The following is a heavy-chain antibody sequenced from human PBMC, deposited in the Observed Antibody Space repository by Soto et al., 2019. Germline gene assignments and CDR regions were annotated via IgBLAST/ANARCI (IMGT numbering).Heavy chain of an antibody. CDR3: TRDRNGGWFHMDV. V-gene: IGHV3-33*01. J-gene: IGHJ6*02. D-gene: IGHD6-19*01. CDR1: GFPFWHYG. Sequence: QVQLVESGGGVVQPGRSLRLSCVGSGFPFWHYGMHWFRQALGKGLEWVAVIWSDGNKESYADSVKGRFAISRDNSKDTLYLEMNSLRVEDTAVYFCTRDRNGGWFHMDVWVQGTTVSVSS. CDR2: IWSDGNKE.